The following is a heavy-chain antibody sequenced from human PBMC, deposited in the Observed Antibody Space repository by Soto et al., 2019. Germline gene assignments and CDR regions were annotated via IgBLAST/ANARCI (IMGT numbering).Heavy chain of an antibody. D-gene: IGHD3-10*01. Sequence: QVQLQESGPGLVKPSQTLSLTCTVSGGSISSGGYYWSWIRQHPGKGLEWLGYSYYIGRTCYYPSLKSRVAISLDTSTNQFSLKLSSVTAADTAVYYCARFYMVRGVMGAFDIWGQGTMVTVSS. CDR3: ARFYMVRGVMGAFDI. CDR2: SYYIGRT. J-gene: IGHJ3*02. CDR1: GGSISSGGYY. V-gene: IGHV4-31*03.